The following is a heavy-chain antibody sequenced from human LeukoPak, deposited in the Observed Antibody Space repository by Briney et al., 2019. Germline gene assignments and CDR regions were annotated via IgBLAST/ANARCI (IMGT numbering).Heavy chain of an antibody. D-gene: IGHD1-1*01. CDR2: VYHSGTT. CDR3: ARLVPTTGYFDS. V-gene: IGHV4-38-2*01. J-gene: IGHJ4*02. Sequence: SETLSLTCGVSAYSVNSAYYWGWIRQPPGKGLEWIGTVYHSGTTYYNPSLKNRVTISVDTSKNQFSLKLTSVTAADTAVYYCARLVPTTGYFDSWGQGTLVIVSS. CDR1: AYSVNSAYY.